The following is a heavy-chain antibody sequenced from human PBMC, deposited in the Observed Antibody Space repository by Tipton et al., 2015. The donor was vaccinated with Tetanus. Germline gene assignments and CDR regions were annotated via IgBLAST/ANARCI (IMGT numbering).Heavy chain of an antibody. J-gene: IGHJ4*02. V-gene: IGHV5-51*01. D-gene: IGHD1-26*01. CDR2: IYPGDSDT. CDR1: GYIFRNYW. Sequence: VQLVQSGAEVKKPGESLKISCQGSGYIFRNYWIGWVRQMPGKGLEWMGIIYPGDSDTRYSPAFEGQVTISVDKSINTAYLQWNSLKASDTAMYYCARHTSGSYHAPFDYWGQGTLVTVSS. CDR3: ARHTSGSYHAPFDY.